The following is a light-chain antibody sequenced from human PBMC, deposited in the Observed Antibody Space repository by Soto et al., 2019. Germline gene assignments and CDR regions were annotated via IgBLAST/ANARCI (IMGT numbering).Light chain of an antibody. V-gene: IGLV2-14*01. CDR1: SSDVGGYRH. Sequence: QSALTQPASVSGSPGQSITLSCTGSSSDVGGYRHVSWHQQHPGKAPQLLIYGVSNRPSGVSSRFSGSKSGNTASLTISGLQAEDEAHYYCSSYTSSNTVVFGGGTKVTVL. CDR2: GVS. CDR3: SSYTSSNTVV. J-gene: IGLJ2*01.